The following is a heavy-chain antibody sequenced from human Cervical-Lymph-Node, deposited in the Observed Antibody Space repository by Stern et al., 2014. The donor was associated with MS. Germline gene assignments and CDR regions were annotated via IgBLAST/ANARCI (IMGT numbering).Heavy chain of an antibody. D-gene: IGHD2-15*01. CDR2: VSNEGSKQ. Sequence: LVQSGGGVVQPGRSLRLSCAASGFIFSNYAMHWVRQAPGKGLDWVAFVSNEGSKQFYADSVKGRFTISRDNANNTLYLQMNSLRPEDTAVYYCGRDTCRGGGCYFRYWGQGILITVSS. CDR1: GFIFSNYA. CDR3: GRDTCRGGGCYFRY. V-gene: IGHV3-30-3*01. J-gene: IGHJ4*02.